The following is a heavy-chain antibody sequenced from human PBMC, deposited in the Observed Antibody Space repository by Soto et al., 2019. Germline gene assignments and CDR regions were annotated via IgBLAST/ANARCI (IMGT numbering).Heavy chain of an antibody. J-gene: IGHJ4*01. V-gene: IGHV1-3*01. CDR3: ARPLNGGYVY. Sequence: GASVKVSCKASGYTFTSYAMHWVRQAPGQRLEWMGWINAGNGNTKYSQKFQGRVTITRDTSASTAYLQWSSLKASDTAMYYCARPLNGGYVYWGQGTLVTVSS. CDR1: GYTFTSYA. CDR2: INAGNGNT. D-gene: IGHD5-12*01.